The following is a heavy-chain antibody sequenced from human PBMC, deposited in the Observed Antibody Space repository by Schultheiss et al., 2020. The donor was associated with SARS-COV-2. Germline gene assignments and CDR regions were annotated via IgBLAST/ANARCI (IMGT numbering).Heavy chain of an antibody. D-gene: IGHD2-2*01. V-gene: IGHV4-4*07. Sequence: SETLSLTCTVSGGSVSSYYWSWIRQPAGKGLEWIGRIYTSGSTNYNPSLKSRVTMSVDTSKNQFSLKVTSVTAADTAVYYCAKDLRVVPAAMFDYWGQGTLVTVSS. CDR3: AKDLRVVPAAMFDY. CDR1: GGSVSSYY. J-gene: IGHJ4*02. CDR2: IYTSGST.